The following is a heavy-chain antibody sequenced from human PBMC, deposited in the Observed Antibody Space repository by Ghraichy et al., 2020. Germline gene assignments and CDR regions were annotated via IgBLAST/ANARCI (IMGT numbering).Heavy chain of an antibody. Sequence: GGSLRLSCAASGFTFSSYSMNWVRQAPGKGLEWVSSISSSSSYIYYADSVKGRFTISRDNAKNSLYLQMNSLRAEDTAVYYCARAISPADSRDSSSWGRPYYYYGMDVWGQGTTVTVSS. D-gene: IGHD6-13*01. J-gene: IGHJ6*02. CDR3: ARAISPADSRDSSSWGRPYYYYGMDV. V-gene: IGHV3-21*01. CDR1: GFTFSSYS. CDR2: ISSSSSYI.